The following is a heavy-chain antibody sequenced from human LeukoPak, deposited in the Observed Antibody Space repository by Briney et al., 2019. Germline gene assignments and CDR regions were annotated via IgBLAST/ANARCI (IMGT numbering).Heavy chain of an antibody. D-gene: IGHD5-18*01. CDR3: VRLRGYSYHQPLHY. V-gene: IGHV4-38-2*02. Sequence: MTSETLSLTCTVSGYSMSSGYYWGWIRQPPERGLEWIGSMYHTGSTYYNPSLKSRVTISVDTSKNQFSLKVRSVTAADTAVYYCVRLRGYSYHQPLHYWGQGTLVTVSS. CDR1: GYSMSSGYY. CDR2: MYHTGST. J-gene: IGHJ4*02.